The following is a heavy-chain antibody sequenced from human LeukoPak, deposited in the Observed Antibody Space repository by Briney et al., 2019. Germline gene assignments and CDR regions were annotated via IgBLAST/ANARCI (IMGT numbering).Heavy chain of an antibody. D-gene: IGHD2-15*01. Sequence: SETLSLTCAVSGVSTSSSNWWHWVRQPPGKGLEWIGSIYYSGSTYYSPSLKSRVTISVDTSKNQFSLKLSSVTAADTAVYYCARPNIRYCSGGACSNDGSDYWGQGTLVTVSS. CDR2: IYYSGST. V-gene: IGHV4-4*02. CDR3: ARPNIRYCSGGACSNDGSDY. J-gene: IGHJ4*02. CDR1: GVSTSSSNW.